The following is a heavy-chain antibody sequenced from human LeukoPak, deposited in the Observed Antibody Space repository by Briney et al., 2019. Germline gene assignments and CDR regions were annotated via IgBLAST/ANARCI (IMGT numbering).Heavy chain of an antibody. CDR3: AKLITPDAFDI. V-gene: IGHV3-30*18. CDR2: ISYDGSNK. D-gene: IGHD3-22*01. J-gene: IGHJ3*02. CDR1: GFTFSSYG. Sequence: GGSLRLSCAASGFTFSSYGMPWVRQAPGKGLEWVAVISYDGSNKYYADSVKGRFTISRDNSKNTLYLQMNSLRAEDTAVYYCAKLITPDAFDIWGQGTMVTVSS.